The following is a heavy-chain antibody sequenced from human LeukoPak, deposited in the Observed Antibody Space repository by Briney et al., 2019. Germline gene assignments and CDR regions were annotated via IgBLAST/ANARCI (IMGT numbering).Heavy chain of an antibody. Sequence: SQTLSLTCTVSGGSISSGGYYWSWIRQPPGKGLEWIGYIYYSGSTNYNPSLKSRVTISVDTSKNQFSLKLSSVTAADTAAYYCAKAVEWLLIAWGQGTLVTVSS. D-gene: IGHD3-3*01. CDR3: AKAVEWLLIA. J-gene: IGHJ5*02. V-gene: IGHV4-61*08. CDR2: IYYSGST. CDR1: GGSISSGGYY.